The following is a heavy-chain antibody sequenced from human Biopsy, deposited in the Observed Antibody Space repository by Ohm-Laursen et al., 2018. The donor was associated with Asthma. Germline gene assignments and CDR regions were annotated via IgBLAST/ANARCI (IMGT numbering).Heavy chain of an antibody. J-gene: IGHJ4*02. CDR1: GFTFRSYA. CDR2: GGSYYDGGLK. D-gene: IGHD3-3*01. CDR3: ARDVMEWYLPAFDF. V-gene: IGHV3-30-3*01. Sequence: RSLRLSCAASGFTFRSYAMHWVRQAPGKGLEWVAVGGSYYDGGLKCYADSVNGRFTVSRDDSKNTLYLQMNSLRPDDTAVYYCARDVMEWYLPAFDFWGQGTLVTVSS.